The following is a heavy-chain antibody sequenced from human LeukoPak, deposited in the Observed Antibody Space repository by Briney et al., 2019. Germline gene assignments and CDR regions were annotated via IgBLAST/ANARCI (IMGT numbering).Heavy chain of an antibody. CDR1: GGTFSSYA. CDR2: IIPILGIA. J-gene: IGHJ4*02. Sequence: SVKVSCKASGGTFSSYAISWVRQAPGQGLEWMGRIIPILGIANYAQKFQGRVTITADKSTSTAYMELSSLRSEDTAVYYCATNSGSYYGADYWGQGTLVTVSS. D-gene: IGHD1-26*01. CDR3: ATNSGSYYGADY. V-gene: IGHV1-69*04.